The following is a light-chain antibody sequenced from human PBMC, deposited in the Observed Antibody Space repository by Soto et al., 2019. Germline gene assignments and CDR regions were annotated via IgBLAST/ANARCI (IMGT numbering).Light chain of an antibody. Sequence: ETVMTRSPATLSVSPGEWATLSCRASQSVRSNLAWYQQRPGQAPRLLIYAASTRATGIPARFSGSGSGTEFTLTIDSLQSEDFAVYYCQQYNNWPRTFGQGTKV. CDR3: QQYNNWPRT. V-gene: IGKV3-15*01. J-gene: IGKJ1*01. CDR1: QSVRSN. CDR2: AAS.